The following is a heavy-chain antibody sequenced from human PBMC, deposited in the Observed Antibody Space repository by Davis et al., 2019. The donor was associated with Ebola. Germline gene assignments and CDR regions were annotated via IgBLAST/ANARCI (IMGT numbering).Heavy chain of an antibody. J-gene: IGHJ4*02. CDR3: ASRHDY. V-gene: IGHV3-48*02. CDR1: GFTFSTYS. Sequence: GESPKTSCAASGFTFSTYSMNWVRQAPGEGLEWVSYISGSSSTIYYADSVKGRFTISRDNAKNSLYLQMNSLRDEDTAVYYCASRHDYWGQGTLVTVSS. CDR2: ISGSSSTI.